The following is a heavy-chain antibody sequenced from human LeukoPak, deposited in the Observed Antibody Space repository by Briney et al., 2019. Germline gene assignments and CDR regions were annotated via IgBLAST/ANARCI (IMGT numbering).Heavy chain of an antibody. V-gene: IGHV4-59*01. CDR2: IYYSGST. CDR1: GGSISSYY. Sequence: SETLSLTRTVSGGSISSYYWSWIRQPPGKGLEWIGYIYYSGSTNYNPSLKSRVTISVDTSKNQFSLKLSSVTAADTAVYYCASSTYYGGNSPFDYWGQGTLVTVSS. J-gene: IGHJ4*02. CDR3: ASSTYYGGNSPFDY. D-gene: IGHD4-23*01.